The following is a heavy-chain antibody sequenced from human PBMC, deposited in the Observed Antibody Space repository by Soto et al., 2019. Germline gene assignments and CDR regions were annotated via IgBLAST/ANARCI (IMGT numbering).Heavy chain of an antibody. CDR2: IIPIFGTA. CDR1: GGTFSSYA. CDR3: ARGIARHYYDSRKVLSGMDA. Sequence: QVQLVQSGAEVKKPGSSVKVSCKASGGTFSSYAISWVRQAPGQGLEWMGGIIPIFGTANYAQKFQGRVTITADESTSTAYMELSSLRSEDTAVYDCARGIARHYYDSRKVLSGMDAWGQGTTVTVSS. D-gene: IGHD3-22*01. V-gene: IGHV1-69*01. J-gene: IGHJ6*02.